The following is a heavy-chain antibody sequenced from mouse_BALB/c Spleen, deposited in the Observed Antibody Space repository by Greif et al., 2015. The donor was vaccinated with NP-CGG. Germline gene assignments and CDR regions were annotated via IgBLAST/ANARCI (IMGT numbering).Heavy chain of an antibody. CDR2: IYPGNSDT. Sequence: VHVKQSGTVLARPGASVKMSCKASGYSFTSYWMHWVKQRPGQGLEWIGAIYPGNSDTSYNQKFKGKAKLTEVTSASTAYMELSSLTNEDSAVYYCTRGYGNYAYYYAMDYWGQGTSVTVSS. CDR3: TRGYGNYAYYYAMDY. J-gene: IGHJ4*01. CDR1: GYSFTSYW. D-gene: IGHD2-10*02. V-gene: IGHV1-5*01.